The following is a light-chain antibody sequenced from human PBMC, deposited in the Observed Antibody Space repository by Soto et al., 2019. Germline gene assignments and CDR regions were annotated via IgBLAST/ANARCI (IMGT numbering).Light chain of an antibody. CDR3: QSYDSSLSGVV. CDR1: SSNIGAGHD. CDR2: GNS. J-gene: IGLJ2*01. V-gene: IGLV1-40*01. Sequence: QAVVTQSPSVSGAPGQRVTISCSGSSSNIGAGHDVYWYQQLPGTAPKLLIYGNSNRPSGVPDRFSGSKSGTSASLAITGLQAEDEADYYCQSYDSSLSGVVFGGGTKLTVL.